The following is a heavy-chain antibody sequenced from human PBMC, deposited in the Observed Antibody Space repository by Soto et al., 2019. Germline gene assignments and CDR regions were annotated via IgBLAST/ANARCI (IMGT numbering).Heavy chain of an antibody. CDR2: ISHLEST. J-gene: IGHJ4*02. Sequence: PSETLSLTCTVSGASISYGGFSWSWIRQSPGKGLEWIGYISHLESTYFHPSFKSRLTMSIDRTRNQFSLKLSSVTAADMAVYYCARGGGHDSFDYWGGGXLVTVSS. V-gene: IGHV4-30-2*06. D-gene: IGHD5-12*01. CDR1: GASISYGGFS. CDR3: ARGGGHDSFDY.